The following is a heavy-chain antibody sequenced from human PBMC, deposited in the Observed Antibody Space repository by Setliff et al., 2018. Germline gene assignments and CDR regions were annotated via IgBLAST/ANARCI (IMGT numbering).Heavy chain of an antibody. CDR1: GGTLSGYA. V-gene: IGHV1-69*06. CDR2: ITPIFETA. CDR3: ARDSVTLGQLERRGGFRYYDMDV. Sequence: SVKVSCKASGGTLSGYAFSWVRQAPGQGLEWVGGITPIFETAHYAQKFQDRVTITADKSMSTVYMELNSLISKDTAVYLCARDSVTLGQLERRGGFRYYDMDVWGQGTTVTVSS. J-gene: IGHJ6*02. D-gene: IGHD1-1*01.